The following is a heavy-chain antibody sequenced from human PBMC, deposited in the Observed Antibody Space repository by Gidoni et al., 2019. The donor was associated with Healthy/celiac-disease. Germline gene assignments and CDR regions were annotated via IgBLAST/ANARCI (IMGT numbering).Heavy chain of an antibody. J-gene: IGHJ4*02. V-gene: IGHV4-39*01. CDR2: INYSGST. CDR3: AILRLGELSSYFDY. CDR1: GGSISSSSYY. D-gene: IGHD3-16*02. Sequence: QLQLQESGPGLVKPSETLSLTCTVSGGSISSSSYYWGWIRPPPGKGLEWIGSINYSGSTYYNPSLKSRVTISVDTSKNQFSLKLSSVTAADTAVYYCAILRLGELSSYFDYWGQGTLVTVSS.